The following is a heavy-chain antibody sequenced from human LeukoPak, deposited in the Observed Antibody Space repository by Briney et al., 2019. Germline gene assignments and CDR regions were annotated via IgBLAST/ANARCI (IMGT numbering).Heavy chain of an antibody. V-gene: IGHV5-51*01. CDR3: ARLWGITGTLNWFDP. CDR1: GYSFTSYW. CDR2: IYPGDSDT. J-gene: IGHJ5*02. Sequence: GESLKISCKGSGYSFTSYWIGWVRQMPGKGLEWMGIIYPGDSDTRYSPSFQGQVTISADKSISTAYLQWSSLKASDTAMYYCARLWGITGTLNWFDPWGQGTQVTVSS. D-gene: IGHD1-7*01.